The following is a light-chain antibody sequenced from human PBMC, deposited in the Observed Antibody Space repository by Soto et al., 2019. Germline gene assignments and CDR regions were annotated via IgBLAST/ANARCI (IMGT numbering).Light chain of an antibody. Sequence: DIQMTQSPSSLSAFLGDGVTITCRASQGISDYLVWYQQKPGKVPKLLIYAASTLQSGVPPRFSGTGSGTAFPLTTSNLQPLDFSTYYRSNYYSAPFTFGPGTKVDIK. V-gene: IGKV1-27*01. CDR3: SNYYSAPFT. CDR2: AAS. J-gene: IGKJ3*01. CDR1: QGISDY.